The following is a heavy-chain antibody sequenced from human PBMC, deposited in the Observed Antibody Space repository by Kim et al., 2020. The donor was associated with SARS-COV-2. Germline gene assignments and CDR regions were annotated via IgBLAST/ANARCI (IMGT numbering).Heavy chain of an antibody. CDR3: AGDSGRGFDL. V-gene: IGHV3-7*01. CDR2: EK. D-gene: IGHD5-12*01. J-gene: IGHJ2*01. Sequence: EKKHVDSVKGRFTISRDNTQNSLYLQMNSRRVEDMAVYYCAGDSGRGFDLWGRGTLVTVSS.